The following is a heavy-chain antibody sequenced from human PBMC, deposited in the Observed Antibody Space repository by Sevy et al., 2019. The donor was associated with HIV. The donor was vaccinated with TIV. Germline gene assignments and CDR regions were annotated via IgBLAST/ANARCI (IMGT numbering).Heavy chain of an antibody. CDR3: ARATSSGWYWAFDY. CDR1: AFTVSSNY. Sequence: GGSLRLSCAASAFTVSSNYMSWARQGPGEGLEWVSVVYSTGRTFYADSVKGRFTLSRDNSKNTLYLQMNSLRAEDTAVYYCARATSSGWYWAFDYWGQGTLVTVSS. CDR2: VYSTGRT. D-gene: IGHD6-19*01. J-gene: IGHJ4*02. V-gene: IGHV3-53*01.